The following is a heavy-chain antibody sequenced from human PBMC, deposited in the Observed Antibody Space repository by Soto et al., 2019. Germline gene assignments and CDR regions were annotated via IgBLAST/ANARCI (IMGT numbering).Heavy chain of an antibody. CDR3: AKDLRGWHELKVSQFDY. V-gene: IGHV3-23*01. D-gene: IGHD2-8*01. CDR2: ISGSGGSR. Sequence: EVQLLESGGGLVQPGGSLRLSCAASGFTFSSYAMSWVRQAPGKGLEWVSAISGSGGSRYYADSVKGRFTIARDNPNNTRDRQKNSLRAEDTAVYYCAKDLRGWHELKVSQFDYSGRRTLVTDSS. CDR1: GFTFSSYA. J-gene: IGHJ4*01.